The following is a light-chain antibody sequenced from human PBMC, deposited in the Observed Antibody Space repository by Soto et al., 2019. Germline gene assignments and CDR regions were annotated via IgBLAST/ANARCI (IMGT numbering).Light chain of an antibody. J-gene: IGKJ3*01. V-gene: IGKV1-27*01. CDR2: AAS. CDR3: QKYNSALFT. Sequence: DLQMTQSPSSLSASVGDRVTITCRASQVISNYLAWYQQKPGKVPKLLIYAASTLQSGVPSRFSGSGSGTDFTLTISSLQPEDVATYYCQKYNSALFTFGPGTKVDI. CDR1: QVISNY.